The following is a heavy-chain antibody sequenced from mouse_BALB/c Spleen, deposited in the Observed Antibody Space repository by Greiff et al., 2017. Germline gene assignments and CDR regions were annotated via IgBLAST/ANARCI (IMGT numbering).Heavy chain of an antibody. Sequence: EVKLVESGGGLVQPGGSLRLSCATSGFTFTDYYMSWVRQPPGKALEWLGFIRNKANGYTTEYSVSVKGRFTISRDNSQSILYLQMNTLRAEDSATYYCARDRAYRYDYWGQGTSVTVSS. J-gene: IGHJ4*01. CDR2: IRNKANGYTT. CDR1: GFTFTDYY. D-gene: IGHD2-14*01. CDR3: ARDRAYRYDY. V-gene: IGHV7-3*02.